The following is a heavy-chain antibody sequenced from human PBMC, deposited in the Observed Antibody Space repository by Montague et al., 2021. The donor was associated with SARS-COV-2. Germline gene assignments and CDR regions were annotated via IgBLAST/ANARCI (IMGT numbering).Heavy chain of an antibody. CDR2: IYYTGTS. Sequence: SETLSLTCNVSGASISSYYWSWIRQPPGRGLEWIGYIYYTGTSRSNPSLQSRVTMSVDTSKNQFSLTVRSVTAADTAVYYCASLDRNWFDSWGQGILVTVPS. CDR3: ASLDRNWFDS. J-gene: IGHJ5*01. CDR1: GASISSYY. V-gene: IGHV4-59*01. D-gene: IGHD1-14*01.